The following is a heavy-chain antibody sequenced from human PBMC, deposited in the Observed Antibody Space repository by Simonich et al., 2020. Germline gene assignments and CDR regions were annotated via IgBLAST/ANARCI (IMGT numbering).Heavy chain of an antibody. D-gene: IGHD2-15*01. CDR2: ISTSLGMT. J-gene: IGHJ6*03. Sequence: QVQLVQSGAEVKKPGSSVKVSCKASGGTFSSYAISWVRQAPGQGLEWMRWISTSLGMTNYEQKLQGRVTITADKSTSTAYMELSSLRSEDTAVYYCARGGLADRRIVYYYYMDVWGKGTTVTVSS. V-gene: IGHV1-69*09. CDR1: GGTFSSYA. CDR3: ARGGLADRRIVYYYYMDV.